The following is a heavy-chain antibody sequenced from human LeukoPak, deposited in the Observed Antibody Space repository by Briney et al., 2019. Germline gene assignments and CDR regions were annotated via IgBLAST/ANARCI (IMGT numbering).Heavy chain of an antibody. CDR2: INPSGGST. J-gene: IGHJ2*01. CDR1: GYTFTSYY. CDR3: ARDRDSYGYGAHWYFDL. D-gene: IGHD5-18*01. V-gene: IGHV1-46*03. Sequence: ASVKVSCKASGYTFTSYYMHWVRQAPGQGLEWMGIINPSGGSTSYAQKFQGRVTMTRDTSTSTVCMELSSLRSEDTAVYYCARDRDSYGYGAHWYFDLWGRGTLVTVSS.